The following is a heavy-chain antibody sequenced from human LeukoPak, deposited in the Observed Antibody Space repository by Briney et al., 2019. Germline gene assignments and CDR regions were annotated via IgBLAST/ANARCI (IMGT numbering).Heavy chain of an antibody. CDR3: TTERHYYGHHAFLI. D-gene: IGHD3-10*01. CDR1: EFTFSDTW. J-gene: IGHJ3*02. Sequence: PGGSLRLSCAASEFTFSDTWMSWVRQAPGKGLEWVGRIKSKSDGGTPDYAAPVKGRFTISRDDSKDTVYLQMDSLKTDDTAVYYCTTERHYYGHHAFLIWAKGTMVDVAS. V-gene: IGHV3-15*01. CDR2: IKSKSDGGTP.